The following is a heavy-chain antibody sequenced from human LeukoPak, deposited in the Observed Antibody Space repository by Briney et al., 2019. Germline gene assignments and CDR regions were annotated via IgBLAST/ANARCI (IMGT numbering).Heavy chain of an antibody. J-gene: IGHJ5*02. D-gene: IGHD3-10*01. V-gene: IGHV4-59*08. CDR2: IYYSGST. CDR1: GGSLSSYY. Sequence: SETLSLTCTVSGGSLSSYYWSWIRQPPGKGLEWIGYIYYSGSTNYNPSLKSRVTISVDTSKNQFSLKLSSVTAADTAVYYCARHDATPYRHVWFGELSRGNWFDPWGQGTLVTVSS. CDR3: ARHDATPYRHVWFGELSRGNWFDP.